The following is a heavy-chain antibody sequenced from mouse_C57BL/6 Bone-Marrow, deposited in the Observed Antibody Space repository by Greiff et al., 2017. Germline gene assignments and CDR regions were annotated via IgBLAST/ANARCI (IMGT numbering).Heavy chain of an antibody. V-gene: IGHV1-55*01. Sequence: QVQLQQPGAELVKPGASVKMSCKASGYTFTSYWITWVKQRPGQGLEWIGDIYPTSGRTNYNEKFKSKAILTGDTSSNPAYMQLSSLTSEDSAVFYCARSGPLGRSFDYWGQGTTLTVSS. D-gene: IGHD4-1*01. CDR2: IYPTSGRT. CDR3: ARSGPLGRSFDY. J-gene: IGHJ2*01. CDR1: GYTFTSYW.